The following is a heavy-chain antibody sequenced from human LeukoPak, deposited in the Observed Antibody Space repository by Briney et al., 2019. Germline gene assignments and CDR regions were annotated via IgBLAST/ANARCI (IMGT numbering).Heavy chain of an antibody. J-gene: IGHJ6*03. CDR2: IYTSGST. CDR3: ARLNSGSYYNYYYYYMDV. Sequence: PSQTLSLTCTVSGGSISSGSYYWSWNRQPAGKGLEWIGRIYTSGSTNYNPSLKSRVTISVDTPKNQFSLKLSSVTAADTAVYYCARLNSGSYYNYYYYYMDVWGKGTTVTVSS. D-gene: IGHD1-26*01. CDR1: GGSISSGSYY. V-gene: IGHV4-61*02.